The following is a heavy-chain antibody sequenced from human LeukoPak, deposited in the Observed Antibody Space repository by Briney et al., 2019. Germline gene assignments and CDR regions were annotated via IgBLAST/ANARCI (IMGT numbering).Heavy chain of an antibody. J-gene: IGHJ4*02. Sequence: GGSLRLSRAASGFTFSSYGMHWVRQAPGKGLERAAVIWYDGSNKYYADSVKGPFTIPRDNSKNTLYLQMNSLRAEDTAVYYCARDSPQLDFDYWGQGTLVTVSS. D-gene: IGHD6-13*01. CDR1: GFTFSSYG. CDR3: ARDSPQLDFDY. V-gene: IGHV3-33*01. CDR2: IWYDGSNK.